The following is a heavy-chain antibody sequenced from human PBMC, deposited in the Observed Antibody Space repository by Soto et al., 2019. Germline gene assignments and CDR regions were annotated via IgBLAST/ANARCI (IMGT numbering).Heavy chain of an antibody. J-gene: IGHJ4*02. V-gene: IGHV1-3*01. Sequence: ASVKVSCKASGYTFISYAMNWVRQAPGQRLEWMGWINAGNGNTKYSQKFQGRVTITRDTSASTAYMELSSLRSEDTAVYYCARGSGYYYWDDYWGQGTLVTVSS. D-gene: IGHD3-22*01. CDR3: ARGSGYYYWDDY. CDR2: INAGNGNT. CDR1: GYTFISYA.